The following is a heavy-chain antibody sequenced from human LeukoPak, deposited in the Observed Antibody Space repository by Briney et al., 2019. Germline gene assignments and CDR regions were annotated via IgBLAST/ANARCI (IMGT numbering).Heavy chain of an antibody. CDR3: VQVGSNYYLN. CDR2: ISKNGDDT. D-gene: IGHD4-11*01. V-gene: IGHV3-64D*06. Sequence: GGSLRLSCSASGFTFSDYPMHWVRQTPGKGLEYVSAISKNGDDTYYADSVKGRFTISRDDSKNTLYLQMSSLRTEDAAVFYCVQVGSNYYLNWGQGTLVIVSS. J-gene: IGHJ4*02. CDR1: GFTFSDYP.